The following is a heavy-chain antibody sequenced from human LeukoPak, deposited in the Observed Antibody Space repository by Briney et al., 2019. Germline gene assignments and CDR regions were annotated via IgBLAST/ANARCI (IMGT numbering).Heavy chain of an antibody. CDR2: ISGSGGST. CDR1: GFTFSSYA. J-gene: IGHJ5*02. V-gene: IGHV3-23*01. D-gene: IGHD4-17*01. Sequence: GGSLRLSCAASGFTFSSYAMSWVRQAPGKGLEWVSAISGSGGSTYYADSVKGRFTISRDSSKDTLYLQMNSLRVEDTALYYCAKAHYGDFLGWFDPWGQGTLVTVSS. CDR3: AKAHYGDFLGWFDP.